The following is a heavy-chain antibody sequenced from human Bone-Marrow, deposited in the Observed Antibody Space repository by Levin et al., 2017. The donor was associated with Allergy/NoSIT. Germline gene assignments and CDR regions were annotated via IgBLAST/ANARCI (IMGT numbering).Heavy chain of an antibody. CDR2: ISSSSSYI. V-gene: IGHV3-21*01. D-gene: IGHD2-2*01. Sequence: ETLSLTCAASGFTFSNYPMNWVRQAPGKGLEWVSCISSSSSYIYYADSVKGRFTISRDNAKNSLYLQMNSLRAEDTAVYYCAREVGLDQLLRQSYYYYYAMDVWDQGTTVTVSS. J-gene: IGHJ6*02. CDR3: AREVGLDQLLRQSYYYYYAMDV. CDR1: GFTFSNYP.